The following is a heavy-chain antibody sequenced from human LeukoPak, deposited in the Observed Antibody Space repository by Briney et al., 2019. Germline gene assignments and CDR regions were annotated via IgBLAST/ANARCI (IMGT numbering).Heavy chain of an antibody. CDR1: GFTFSTYT. CDR2: INTGGGT. D-gene: IGHD2-2*03. V-gene: IGHV3-23*01. CDR3: ARGLDSVTWGPFDI. Sequence: GGSLRLSCAASGFTFSTYTMSWVRQAPGKGLEWVSAINTGGGTSSADSVKGRFTISRDNSESTLYLQMSSLRAEDTAEYYCARGLDSVTWGPFDIWGQGTVVTVSS. J-gene: IGHJ3*02.